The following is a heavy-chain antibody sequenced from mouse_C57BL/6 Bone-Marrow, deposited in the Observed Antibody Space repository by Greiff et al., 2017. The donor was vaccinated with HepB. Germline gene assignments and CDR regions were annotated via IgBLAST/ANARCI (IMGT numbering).Heavy chain of an antibody. CDR3: ARNYYGSSYYAMDY. J-gene: IGHJ4*01. V-gene: IGHV5-17*01. D-gene: IGHD1-1*01. Sequence: EVKLQESGGGLVKPGGSLKLSCAASGFTFSDYGMHWVRQAPEKGLEGVAYISSGSSTIYYADTVKGRFTISRDNAKNTLFLQMTSLRSEDTAMYYCARNYYGSSYYAMDYWGQGTSVTVSS. CDR2: ISSGSSTI. CDR1: GFTFSDYG.